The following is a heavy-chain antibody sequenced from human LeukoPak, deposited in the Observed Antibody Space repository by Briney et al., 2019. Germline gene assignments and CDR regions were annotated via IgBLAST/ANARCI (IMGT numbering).Heavy chain of an antibody. J-gene: IGHJ4*02. V-gene: IGHV3-33*01. Sequence: GGSLRLSCAASGFTFRSYGMHWVRQAPGKGLEWVAVIWDDGNNKNYADSVKGRFTISRDNSKNTLYLQMNSLRAEDTAVYYCASLARVDYWGQGTLVTVSS. CDR1: GFTFRSYG. CDR3: ASLARVDY. CDR2: IWDDGNNK. D-gene: IGHD6-6*01.